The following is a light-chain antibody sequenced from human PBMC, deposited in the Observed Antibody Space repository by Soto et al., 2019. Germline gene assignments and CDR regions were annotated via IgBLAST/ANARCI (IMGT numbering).Light chain of an antibody. CDR2: KAS. V-gene: IGKV1-5*03. CDR3: QQSYSTPYT. J-gene: IGKJ2*01. Sequence: DIQMTQSPSALSGSVGDRVTSTCRASQTISSWLCWYQQKPGKAPKLLIYKASTLKSGVPSRFSGSGSGTDFTLDISSLQPEDFATYYCQQSYSTPYTFGQGPRGIS. CDR1: QTISSW.